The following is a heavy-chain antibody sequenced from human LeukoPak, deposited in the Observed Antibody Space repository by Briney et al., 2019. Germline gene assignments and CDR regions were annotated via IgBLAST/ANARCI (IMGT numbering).Heavy chain of an antibody. CDR1: GGSISSYY. D-gene: IGHD3-16*02. CDR3: ARARVIPASFDD. Sequence: PSETLSLTCTVSGGSISSYYWSWIRQPPGKGLEWIGYIYYSGSTNYNPSLKSRVTISVDTSKNQFSLRLNSVTAADTAVYYCARARVIPASFDDWGQGALVTVSS. V-gene: IGHV4-59*12. CDR2: IYYSGST. J-gene: IGHJ4*02.